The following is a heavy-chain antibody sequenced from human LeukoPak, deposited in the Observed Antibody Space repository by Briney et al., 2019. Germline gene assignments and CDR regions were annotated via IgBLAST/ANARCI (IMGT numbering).Heavy chain of an antibody. Sequence: SETLSLTCTVSGGSISSYYWSWIRQPPGKGLEWIGYIYYSGSTNYNPSLKSRVTISVDTSKNQFSLKLSSVTAADTAVYYCARDAPSYYDFWSGNYYYYYMDVWGKGTTVTVSS. V-gene: IGHV4-59*01. D-gene: IGHD3-3*01. CDR1: GGSISSYY. J-gene: IGHJ6*03. CDR2: IYYSGST. CDR3: ARDAPSYYDFWSGNYYYYYMDV.